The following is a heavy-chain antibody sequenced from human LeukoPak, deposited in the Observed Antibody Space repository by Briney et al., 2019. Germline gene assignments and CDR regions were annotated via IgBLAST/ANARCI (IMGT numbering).Heavy chain of an antibody. CDR3: ARRILWFGELLKWFDP. CDR2: INHSGST. CDR1: GGSFSGYY. Sequence: SETLSLTCAVYGGSFSGYYWSWIRQPPGKGLEWIGEINHSGSTNYNPSLKSRVTISVDTSKNQFSLKLSSVTAADTAVYYCARRILWFGELLKWFDPWGQGTLVTVSS. D-gene: IGHD3-10*01. V-gene: IGHV4-34*01. J-gene: IGHJ5*02.